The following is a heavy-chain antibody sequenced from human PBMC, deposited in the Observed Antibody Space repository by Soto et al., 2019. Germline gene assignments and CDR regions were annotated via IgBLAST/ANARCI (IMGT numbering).Heavy chain of an antibody. CDR1: GYSFTSYW. CDR2: IDPSDSYT. D-gene: IGHD2-15*01. J-gene: IGHJ4*02. CDR3: ARSSRIFFSGGADY. V-gene: IGHV5-10-1*04. Sequence: PGVSLKISCKGSGYSFTSYWISWVRQMPGKGLEWMGRIDPSDSYTKYSPSFQGQVTISVDKSISSAYLQWSSLKASDTAMYYCARSSRIFFSGGADYWGQGTLVTVSS.